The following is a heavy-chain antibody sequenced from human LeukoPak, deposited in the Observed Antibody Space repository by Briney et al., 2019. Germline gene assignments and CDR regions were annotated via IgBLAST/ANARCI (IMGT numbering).Heavy chain of an antibody. J-gene: IGHJ4*02. V-gene: IGHV3-23*01. CDR2: ISGSGGST. CDR3: AKGIGYCGGDCYSARLDYFDY. CDR1: GFTFSSYA. Sequence: GGSLRLSCAASGFTFSSYAMSWVRQAPGKGLEWVSAISGSGGSTYYADSVKGRFTISRDNSKNTLYLQMNSLRAEDTAVYYCAKGIGYCGGDCYSARLDYFDYWGQGTLVTVSS. D-gene: IGHD2-21*02.